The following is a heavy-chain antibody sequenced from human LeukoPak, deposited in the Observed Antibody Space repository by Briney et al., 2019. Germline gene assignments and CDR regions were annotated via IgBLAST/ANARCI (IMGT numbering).Heavy chain of an antibody. CDR2: INHSGST. Sequence: TLSLTCTVSGGSVSSGSYYWSWIRQPPGKGLEWIGEINHSGSTNYNPSLKSRVTISVDTSKNQFSLKLSSVTAADTAVYYCARGGSGWYGGLDYWGQGTLVTVSS. J-gene: IGHJ4*02. V-gene: IGHV4-39*07. CDR1: GGSVSSGSYY. CDR3: ARGGSGWYGGLDY. D-gene: IGHD6-19*01.